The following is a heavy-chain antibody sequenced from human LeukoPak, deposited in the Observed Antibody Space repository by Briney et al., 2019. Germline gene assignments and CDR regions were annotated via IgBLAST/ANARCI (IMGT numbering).Heavy chain of an antibody. CDR2: IIPIFGTA. CDR3: ALELRGAFDI. CDR1: GGTFSSYA. D-gene: IGHD1-7*01. J-gene: IGHJ3*02. V-gene: IGHV1-69*05. Sequence: GASVKVSCKASGGTFSSYAISWVRQAPGQGLEWMGGIIPIFGTANYAQKFQGRVTITTDESTSTAYMELSSLRSEDTAVYYCALELRGAFDIWGQGTMVTVSS.